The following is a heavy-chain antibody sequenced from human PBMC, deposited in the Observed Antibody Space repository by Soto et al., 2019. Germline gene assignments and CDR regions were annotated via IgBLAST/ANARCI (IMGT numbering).Heavy chain of an antibody. Sequence: GGSLRLSCAASGFTFSSYAMHWVRQAPGKGLEWVAVISYDGSNKYYADSVKGRFTISRDNSKNTLYLQMNSLRAEDTAVYYCAREQNHCSSTSCYSCAFDIWGQGTMVTVSS. CDR2: ISYDGSNK. V-gene: IGHV3-30-3*01. D-gene: IGHD2-2*02. CDR1: GFTFSSYA. J-gene: IGHJ3*02. CDR3: AREQNHCSSTSCYSCAFDI.